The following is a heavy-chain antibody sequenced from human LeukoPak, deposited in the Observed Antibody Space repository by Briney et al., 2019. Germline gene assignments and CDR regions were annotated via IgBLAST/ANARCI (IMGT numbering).Heavy chain of an antibody. J-gene: IGHJ4*02. CDR1: GGSFSGHY. CDR2: INHSGST. D-gene: IGHD3-10*01. CDR3: ARPRYVSGSIDS. V-gene: IGHV4-34*01. Sequence: SETLSLTCAVYGGSFSGHYWTWIRQPPGQGLEWIGEINHSGSTTYNPSLNNRVTISIDTSKNQFSLKLRSVTAADTAVYYCARPRYVSGSIDSWGQGTLVTVSS.